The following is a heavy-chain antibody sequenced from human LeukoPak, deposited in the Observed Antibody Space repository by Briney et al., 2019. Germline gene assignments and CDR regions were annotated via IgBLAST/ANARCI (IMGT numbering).Heavy chain of an antibody. Sequence: SETLSLTCTVSGGSISSSSYYWGWIRQPPGKGLEWIGEINHSESTNYNPSLKSRVTISVDTSKNQFSLKLSSVTAADTAVYYCARGGAGAISRHWFDPWGQGTLVTVSS. J-gene: IGHJ5*02. CDR2: INHSEST. D-gene: IGHD3-3*01. CDR3: ARGGAGAISRHWFDP. V-gene: IGHV4-39*07. CDR1: GGSISSSSYY.